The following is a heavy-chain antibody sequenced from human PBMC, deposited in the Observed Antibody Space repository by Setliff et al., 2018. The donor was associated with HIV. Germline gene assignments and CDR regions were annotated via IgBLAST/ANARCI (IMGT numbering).Heavy chain of an antibody. J-gene: IGHJ5*02. CDR1: DGSFSGYY. V-gene: IGHV4-34*01. CDR2: IDHSGST. Sequence: SETLSLTCAVYDGSFSGYYWSWIRQPPGKGLEWIGEIDHSGSTNYNPSLKSRVTISVDTSKKQFSLRLSSVTAADTAVYFCARVITMVWTTFDPWGQGTLVTVSS. CDR3: ARVITMVWTTFDP. D-gene: IGHD3-10*01.